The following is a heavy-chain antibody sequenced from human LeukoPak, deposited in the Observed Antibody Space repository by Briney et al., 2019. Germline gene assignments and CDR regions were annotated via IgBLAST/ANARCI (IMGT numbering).Heavy chain of an antibody. J-gene: IGHJ4*02. D-gene: IGHD3-3*01. CDR3: ARLRFDFWSGYTHPYFDY. CDR2: IYYSGTT. V-gene: IGHV4-39*01. Sequence: SSETLSPTCTVSGGSISSSSYSWGWVRQPPGKGLEWIGSIYYSGTTYYNPSLKSRVTISVDTSKIQFSLKLSSVAATDTAVYFCARLRFDFWSGYTHPYFDYGGQGTLGTVS. CDR1: GGSISSSSYS.